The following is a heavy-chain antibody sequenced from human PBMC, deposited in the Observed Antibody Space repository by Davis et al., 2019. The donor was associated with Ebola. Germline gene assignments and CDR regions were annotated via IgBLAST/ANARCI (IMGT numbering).Heavy chain of an antibody. CDR2: IKQDGSEK. D-gene: IGHD1-26*01. Sequence: GESLKISCAASGFTFSSYSMNWVRQAPGKGLEWVANIKQDGSEKYYADSVKGRFTISRDNSKNTHYLQMNSLRADDTAVYYCAKQRGVGAIDYDYWGRGTVVTVSS. CDR3: AKQRGVGAIDYDY. CDR1: GFTFSSYS. V-gene: IGHV3-7*03. J-gene: IGHJ4*02.